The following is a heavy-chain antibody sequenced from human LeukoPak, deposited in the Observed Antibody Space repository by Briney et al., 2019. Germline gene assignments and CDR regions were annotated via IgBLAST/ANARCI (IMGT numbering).Heavy chain of an antibody. CDR2: IRYDGSNK. V-gene: IGHV3-30*02. J-gene: IGHJ4*02. Sequence: GGSLRLSCAASGFTFSSYGMHWVRQAPGKGLEWVAFIRYDGSNKYYADSVKGRFTISRDNSKNTLYLQMNSLRAEDTAVYYCAKDRYSSSSWFDYWGQGTLDTVSS. CDR1: GFTFSSYG. CDR3: AKDRYSSSSWFDY. D-gene: IGHD6-6*01.